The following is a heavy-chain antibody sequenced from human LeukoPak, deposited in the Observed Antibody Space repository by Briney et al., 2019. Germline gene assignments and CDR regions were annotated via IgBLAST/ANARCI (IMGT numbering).Heavy chain of an antibody. CDR3: ARNYYYDSSGYYPPHDY. CDR2: ISSSSSYI. D-gene: IGHD3-22*01. V-gene: IGHV3-21*01. J-gene: IGHJ4*02. CDR1: GFTFSSYS. Sequence: SGGSLRLSCAASGFTFSSYSMNWVRQAPGKGLEWVSSISSSSSYIYYADSVKRRFTISRDNAKNSLYLQMNSLRAEDTAVYYCARNYYYDSSGYYPPHDYWGQGTLVTVSS.